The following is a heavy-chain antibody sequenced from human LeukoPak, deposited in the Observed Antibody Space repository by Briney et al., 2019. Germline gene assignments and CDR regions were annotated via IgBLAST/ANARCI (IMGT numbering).Heavy chain of an antibody. D-gene: IGHD4-17*01. V-gene: IGHV1-2*06. CDR3: ARVESGWGMTTNY. CDR2: INPNSGGT. CDR1: GYTFTGYY. Sequence: AAVKVSCKASGYTFTGYYMHWVRQAPGQGLEWMGRINPNSGGTNYAQKFQGRVTMTRDTSISTAYMELSRLRSDDTAVYYCARVESGWGMTTNYWGQGTPVTVSS. J-gene: IGHJ4*02.